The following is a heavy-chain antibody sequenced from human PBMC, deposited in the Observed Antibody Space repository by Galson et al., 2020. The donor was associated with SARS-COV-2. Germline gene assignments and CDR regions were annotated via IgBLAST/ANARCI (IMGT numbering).Heavy chain of an antibody. CDR1: GGSISSSSYY. CDR3: ARALYYYDSSGYPHLDAFDI. J-gene: IGHJ3*02. CDR2: IYYSGST. V-gene: IGHV4-39*01. Sequence: SETLSLTCTVSGGSISSSSYYWGWIRQPPGKGLEWIGSIYYSGSTYYNPSLKSRVTISVDTSKNQFSLKLSSVTAADTAVYYCARALYYYDSSGYPHLDAFDIWGQGTMVTVAS. D-gene: IGHD3-22*01.